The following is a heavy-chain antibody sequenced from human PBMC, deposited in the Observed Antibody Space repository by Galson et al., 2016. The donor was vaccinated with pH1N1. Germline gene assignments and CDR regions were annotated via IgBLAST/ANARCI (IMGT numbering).Heavy chain of an antibody. J-gene: IGHJ4*02. V-gene: IGHV3-53*01. CDR2: IYRGGST. CDR1: GLSVSNNH. CDR3: TGTLLSFGEPNNADF. D-gene: IGHD3-10*01. Sequence: CAPSGLSVSNNHMSWVRQAPGKGLEWVSVIYRGGSTYYADSLEGRFTISRDDSKNMLYLQMNSLRVDDTAIYYCTGTLLSFGEPNNADFWGQGTQVTVSS.